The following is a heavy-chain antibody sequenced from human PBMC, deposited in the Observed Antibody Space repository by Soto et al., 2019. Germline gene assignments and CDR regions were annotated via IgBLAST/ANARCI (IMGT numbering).Heavy chain of an antibody. CDR3: ATARGYCSSTSCRGGAFDI. CDR1: GGSISSSSYY. Sequence: SETLSLTCTVSGGSISSSSYYWGWIRQPPGKGLEWIGSIYYSGSTYYNPSLKSRVTISVDTSKNQFSLKLSSVTAADTAVYYCATARGYCSSTSCRGGAFDIWGQGTMVTVSS. V-gene: IGHV4-39*01. CDR2: IYYSGST. D-gene: IGHD2-2*01. J-gene: IGHJ3*02.